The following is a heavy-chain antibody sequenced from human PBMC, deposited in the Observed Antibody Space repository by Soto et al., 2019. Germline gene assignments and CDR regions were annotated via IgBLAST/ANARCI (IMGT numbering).Heavy chain of an antibody. CDR3: ARDVTAMESLYYYDT. J-gene: IGHJ4*02. V-gene: IGHV1-69*08. CDR1: GGTLNTYT. Sequence: QLQLVQSGAAVKKPGSSVKVSCKASGGTLNTYTISWVRQAPGQGLEWMGSILPFLGTTNYARKFQGRVTITADQSTSTMELSSLRSEDTDVYFCARDVTAMESLYYYDTWGQGTLVTVSS. D-gene: IGHD5-18*01. CDR2: ILPFLGTT.